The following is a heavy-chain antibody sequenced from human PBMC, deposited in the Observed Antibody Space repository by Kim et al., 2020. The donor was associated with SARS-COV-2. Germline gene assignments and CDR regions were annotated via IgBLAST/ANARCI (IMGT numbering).Heavy chain of an antibody. CDR1: GGSFSGYY. J-gene: IGHJ4*02. CDR2: INHSGST. V-gene: IGHV4-34*01. D-gene: IGHD5-18*01. CDR3: ARVPDTAMVLVDY. Sequence: SETLSLTCAVYGGSFSGYYWSWIRQPPGKGLEWIGEINHSGSTNYNPSLKSRVTISVDTSKNQFSLKLSSVTAADTAVYYCARVPDTAMVLVDYWGQGTLVTVSS.